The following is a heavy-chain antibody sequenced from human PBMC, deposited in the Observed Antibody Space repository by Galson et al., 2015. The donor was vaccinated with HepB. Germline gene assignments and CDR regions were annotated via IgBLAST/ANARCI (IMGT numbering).Heavy chain of an antibody. Sequence: QSGAEVKKPGESLRISCKGSGYTFTSYWINWVRHTPGKGLEWMGRIDPTDSYTNYSPSFQGHVTISADKSIGTAYLQWSSLKASDTAMYYCATLYCSNTHRPFSFHHWGQGTLVTVSS. CDR1: GYTFTSYW. D-gene: IGHD2-2*01. V-gene: IGHV5-10-1*01. CDR2: IDPTDSYT. J-gene: IGHJ1*01. CDR3: ATLYCSNTHRPFSFHH.